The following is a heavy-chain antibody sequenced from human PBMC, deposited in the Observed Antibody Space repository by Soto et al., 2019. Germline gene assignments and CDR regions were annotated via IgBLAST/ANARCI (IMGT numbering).Heavy chain of an antibody. Sequence: QVQLQESGPGLVKPSQTLSLTCTVSGGSISSTDYYWSWIRQPPGKGLEWIGYIYYNGNTYYSPYLKNRLTILVDTPKNLFSLKPSSVTATDPAVYYCARTTSGLSGSGMYYFDYWGQGTLVTVSS. J-gene: IGHJ4*02. CDR2: IYYNGNT. CDR1: GGSISSTDYY. CDR3: ARTTSGLSGSGMYYFDY. V-gene: IGHV4-30-4*01. D-gene: IGHD3-10*01.